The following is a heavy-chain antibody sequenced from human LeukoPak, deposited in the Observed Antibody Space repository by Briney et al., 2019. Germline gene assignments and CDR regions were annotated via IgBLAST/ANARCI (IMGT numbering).Heavy chain of an antibody. J-gene: IGHJ6*03. CDR1: GFTFSSYS. CDR3: ARESPFQYYYYYMDV. Sequence: KSGGSLRLSCAASGFTFSSYSMNWVRQAPGKGLEWVSYISSSSSTIYYADSVKGRFTISRDNAKNSLYLQMNSLRAEDTAVYYCARESPFQYYYYYMDVWGKGTTVTISS. V-gene: IGHV3-48*01. CDR2: ISSSSSTI.